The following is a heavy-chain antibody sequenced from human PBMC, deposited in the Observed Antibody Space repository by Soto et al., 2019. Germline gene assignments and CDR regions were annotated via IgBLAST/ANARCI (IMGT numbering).Heavy chain of an antibody. D-gene: IGHD6-6*01. V-gene: IGHV1-18*01. CDR2: ISTYNGNT. J-gene: IGHJ6*02. CDR1: GYSFITYG. CDR3: ARDRPTSSIRARDYYYAMDV. Sequence: QVQLVQSGAEVKKPGASVKVSCKASGYSFITYGISWVRQAPGQGLEWMGWISTYNGNTNYAQKLQGRITMTTDTSTTTGYMERRSLRPDATAVYYCARDRPTSSIRARDYYYAMDVWGQGTTVTVSS.